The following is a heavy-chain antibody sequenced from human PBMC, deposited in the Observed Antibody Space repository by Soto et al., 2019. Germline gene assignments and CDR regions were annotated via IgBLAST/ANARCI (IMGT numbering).Heavy chain of an antibody. V-gene: IGHV4-30-4*01. J-gene: IGHJ4*02. CDR1: GGSISNDDYY. CDR2: IYYRGTT. Sequence: QVQLQESGPGLVKPSQTLSLTCTVSGGSISNDDYYWSWIRQPPGKGLEWIGYIYYRGTTYYNPSLKSRVTMSVETSKNQISLKVNSMTAADTAVYYCARAPRPGYYDRSGYYFDHWGQGTLVTVSS. CDR3: ARAPRPGYYDRSGYYFDH. D-gene: IGHD3-22*01.